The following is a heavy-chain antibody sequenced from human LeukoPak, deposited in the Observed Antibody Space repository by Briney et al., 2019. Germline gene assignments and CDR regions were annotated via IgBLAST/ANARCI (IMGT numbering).Heavy chain of an antibody. D-gene: IGHD3-22*01. CDR1: GFTFSSYS. V-gene: IGHV3-21*01. CDR2: ISSSSSYI. CDR3: ARGGLAYYYDSSGRNFDY. J-gene: IGHJ4*02. Sequence: GGSLRLSCAASGFTFSSYSMNWVRQAPGKGLEWVSSISSSSSYIYYADSVKGRFTISRDNAKNSLYLQMNSLRAEDTAVYYCARGGLAYYYDSSGRNFDYWGQGTLVTVSS.